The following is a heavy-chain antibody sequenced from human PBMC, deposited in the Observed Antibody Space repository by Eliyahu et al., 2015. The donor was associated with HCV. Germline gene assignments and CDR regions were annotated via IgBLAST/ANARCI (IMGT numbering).Heavy chain of an antibody. CDR1: GFPFXSYA. D-gene: IGHD6-13*01. CDR3: AKWRGGAAAGPVFDY. CDR2: ISGSGGST. Sequence: EVQLLESGGGLVQPGGSLRLSCAASGFPFXSYAMSWVRQAPGKGLEWVSAISGSGGSTYYADSVKGRFTISRDNSKNTLYLQMNSLRAEDTAVYYCAKWRGGAAAGPVFDYWGQGTLVTVSS. J-gene: IGHJ4*02. V-gene: IGHV3-23*01.